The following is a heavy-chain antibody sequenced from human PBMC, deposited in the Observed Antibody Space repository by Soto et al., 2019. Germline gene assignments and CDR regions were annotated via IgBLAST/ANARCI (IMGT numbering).Heavy chain of an antibody. Sequence: QVQLVDSGGGVVQPGRSLRLSCATSGFIFSTYAMHWVRQAPGKGLEWVAVISYDGSNKYYADSVKGRFTISRDNSRNTVYLQMNSLTTDDTAVYYCARGVPPSRGTAYYSHLDSWGQGTLVTVSS. CDR2: ISYDGSNK. V-gene: IGHV3-30-3*01. D-gene: IGHD3-22*01. CDR1: GFIFSTYA. CDR3: ARGVPPSRGTAYYSHLDS. J-gene: IGHJ4*02.